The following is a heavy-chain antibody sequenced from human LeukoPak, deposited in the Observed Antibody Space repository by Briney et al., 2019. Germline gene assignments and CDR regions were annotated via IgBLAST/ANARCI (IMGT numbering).Heavy chain of an antibody. V-gene: IGHV3-30-3*01. CDR2: ISYDGSNK. CDR1: GFPFSSYT. J-gene: IGHJ5*02. CDR3: ARGGQGYDLNWFDP. D-gene: IGHD3-3*01. Sequence: PGGSLRLPCAPSGFPFSSYTIPGAPPAPAKGLAGGTFISYDGSNKYYADSVKGRFTISRDNSKNTLYLQMNSLRAEDTAVYYCARGGQGYDLNWFDPWGQGTLVTVSS.